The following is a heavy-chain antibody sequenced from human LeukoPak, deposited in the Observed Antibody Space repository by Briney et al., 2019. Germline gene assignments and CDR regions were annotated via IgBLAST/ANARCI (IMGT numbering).Heavy chain of an antibody. V-gene: IGHV3-23*01. J-gene: IGHJ4*02. D-gene: IGHD6-6*01. CDR3: AKDWEGIAARPDEGPFDY. Sequence: GGSLRLSCAASGFTFSSYAMSWVRQAPGKGLEWVSAISGSGGSTYYADSVKGRFTISRDNSKNTLYLQMNSLRAEDTAVYYCAKDWEGIAARPDEGPFDYWGQGTLVTVSS. CDR2: ISGSGGST. CDR1: GFTFSSYA.